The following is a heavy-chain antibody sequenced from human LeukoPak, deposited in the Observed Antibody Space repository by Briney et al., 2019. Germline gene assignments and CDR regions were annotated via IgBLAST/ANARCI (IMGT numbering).Heavy chain of an antibody. CDR1: GGSISSYY. J-gene: IGHJ4*02. V-gene: IGHV4-59*01. Sequence: SETLSLTCTVSGGSISSYYWSWIRQPPGKGLEWIGYIYYSGSTNYNPSLKSRVTISVDTSKNQFSLKLSSVTAADTAVYYCARLRGTYYYDSSGYYYFDYWGQGTLVTVSS. CDR3: ARLRGTYYYDSSGYYYFDY. D-gene: IGHD3-22*01. CDR2: IYYSGST.